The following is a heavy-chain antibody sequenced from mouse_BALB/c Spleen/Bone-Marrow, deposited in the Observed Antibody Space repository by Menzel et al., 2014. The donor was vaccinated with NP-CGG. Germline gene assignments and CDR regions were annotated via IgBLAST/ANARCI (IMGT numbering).Heavy chain of an antibody. CDR2: IDPANGNT. Sequence: VQLQQSGAELVKPGASVKLSCTASGFNIKDTYMHWVKQRPEQGLEWIGRIDPANGNTKYDPKFQGKATITADTSSNTAYLQLSSLTSEDTAVYYCARYYYGSSLFDYWGQGTTLTVPS. V-gene: IGHV14-3*02. J-gene: IGHJ2*01. D-gene: IGHD1-1*01. CDR3: ARYYYGSSLFDY. CDR1: GFNIKDTY.